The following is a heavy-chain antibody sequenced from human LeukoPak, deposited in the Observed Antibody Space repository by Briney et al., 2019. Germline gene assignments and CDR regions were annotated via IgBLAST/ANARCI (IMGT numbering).Heavy chain of an antibody. CDR3: APLDFWVPST. CDR2: FDPEYGET. V-gene: IGHV1-24*01. CDR1: GYTLSELS. J-gene: IGHJ5*02. D-gene: IGHD3-3*01. Sequence: RRASVKVSCKVSGYTLSELSIHWVRQAAGKGLEWMGGFDPEYGETVYAQKFQGRVTMAEDTSTDTAYMELSSLRSGDTAVYYCAPLDFWVPSTWGQGTLVTVSS.